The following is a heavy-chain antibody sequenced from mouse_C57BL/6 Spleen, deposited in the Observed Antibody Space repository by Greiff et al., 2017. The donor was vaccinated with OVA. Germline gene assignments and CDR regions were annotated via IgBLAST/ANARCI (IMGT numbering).Heavy chain of an antibody. Sequence: VQLQQSGPGLVKPSQSLSLTCSATGYSITSGYYWNWIRQFPGNKLEWMGYISYDGSNNYNPSLKNRISITRDTSKNQFFLKLNSVTTEDTATYYCARDKDYDGSWFAYWGQGTLVTVSA. CDR3: ARDKDYDGSWFAY. D-gene: IGHD2-4*01. V-gene: IGHV3-6*01. CDR2: ISYDGSN. J-gene: IGHJ3*01. CDR1: GYSITSGYY.